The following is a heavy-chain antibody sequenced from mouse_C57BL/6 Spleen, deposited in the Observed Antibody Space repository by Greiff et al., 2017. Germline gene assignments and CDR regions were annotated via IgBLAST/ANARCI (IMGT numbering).Heavy chain of an antibody. J-gene: IGHJ2*01. Sequence: EVHLVESGGGLVQPGGSLKLSCAASGFTFSDYGMAWVRQAPRKGPEWVAFISNLAYSIYYADTVTGRFTISRENAKNTLYLEMSSLRSEDTAMYYCARHSSSYVFDYWGQGTTLTVSS. V-gene: IGHV5-15*01. D-gene: IGHD1-1*01. CDR2: ISNLAYSI. CDR1: GFTFSDYG. CDR3: ARHSSSYVFDY.